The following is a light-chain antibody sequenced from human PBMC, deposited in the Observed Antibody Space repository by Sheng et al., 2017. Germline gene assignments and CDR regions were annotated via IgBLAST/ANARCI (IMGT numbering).Light chain of an antibody. CDR1: ESISAY. J-gene: IGKJ1*01. V-gene: IGKV1-5*03. Sequence: IQMTQSPSTLYASVGDRVIITCRASESISAYLAWYQQKPGKAPKLLIYKASNLESGVPSRFSGSGSGTEFTLTITSLQADDVASYYCQEYVSYSWAFGQGTKIEIK. CDR2: KAS. CDR3: QEYVSYSWA.